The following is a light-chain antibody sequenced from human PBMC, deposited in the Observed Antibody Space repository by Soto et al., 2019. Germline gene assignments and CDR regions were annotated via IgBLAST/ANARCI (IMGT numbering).Light chain of an antibody. V-gene: IGLV2-11*01. CDR2: DVA. Sequence: QSGLTQPRSVSGSPEQTVTISCTGTGNDVGAYNYVSWYQQHPGRSPKLMIYDVARWPSGVPDRFSGSKSGNTASLTISGLQDEDEADYFCCSYAGVYTYLFGPGTKVTVL. CDR3: CSYAGVYTYL. CDR1: GNDVGAYNY. J-gene: IGLJ1*01.